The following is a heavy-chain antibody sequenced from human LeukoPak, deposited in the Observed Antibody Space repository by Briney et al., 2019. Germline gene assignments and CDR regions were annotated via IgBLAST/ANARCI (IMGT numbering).Heavy chain of an antibody. J-gene: IGHJ4*02. Sequence: SETLSLTCTVSGGSISSYYWSWIRQPPGKGLEWIGYIYYSGSTNYNPSLKSRDTTSVDTSKNQSTLTLSSVPAADTAMYYCARHSSGWYPDYWGQGTLATVSS. CDR2: IYYSGST. CDR1: GGSISSYY. D-gene: IGHD6-19*01. CDR3: ARHSSGWYPDY. V-gene: IGHV4-59*01.